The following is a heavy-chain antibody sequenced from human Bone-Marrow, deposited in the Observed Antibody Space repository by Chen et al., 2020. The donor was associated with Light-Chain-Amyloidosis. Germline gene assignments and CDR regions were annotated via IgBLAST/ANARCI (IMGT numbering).Heavy chain of an antibody. CDR3: ARRVTYSSSSIYFDY. V-gene: IGHV3-7*01. Sequence: VQLVESGGGVVQPGRSLRLSCVASGFTFSSYGIFWVRQAPGKGLEWVANIKQDGSEKYYVDSVKGRFTISRDNAKNSLYLQMNNLRAEDTAVYYCARRVTYSSSSIYFDYWGQGTLVTVSS. CDR1: GFTFSSYG. J-gene: IGHJ4*02. CDR2: IKQDGSEK. D-gene: IGHD6-6*01.